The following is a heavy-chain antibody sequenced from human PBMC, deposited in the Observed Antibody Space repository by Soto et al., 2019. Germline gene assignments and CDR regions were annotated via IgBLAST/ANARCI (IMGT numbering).Heavy chain of an antibody. V-gene: IGHV3-21*01. CDR2: ISSSSSYI. Sequence: GGSLRLSCAASGFTFSSYSMNWVRQAPGKGLEWVSSISSSSSYIYYADSVKGRFTISRDNAKNSLYLQMNSLRAEDTAVYYCARDRRGGLRFLEWLFGYWGQGTLVTVSS. D-gene: IGHD3-3*01. CDR3: ARDRRGGLRFLEWLFGY. J-gene: IGHJ4*02. CDR1: GFTFSSYS.